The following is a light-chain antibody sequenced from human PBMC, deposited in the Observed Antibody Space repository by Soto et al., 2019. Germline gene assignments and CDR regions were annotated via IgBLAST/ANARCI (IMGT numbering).Light chain of an antibody. CDR2: SAS. J-gene: IGKJ1*01. CDR3: QQSYSNPWT. Sequence: DVQMTQSPSSLSASVGDTVTITCRASQNINNYVNWYQQKPGKAPKVLIYSASTLQSGVPSRFSGSGFGTDFTLTISNLQPEDFASYYCQQSYSNPWTFGQGTKVEVK. V-gene: IGKV1-39*01. CDR1: QNINNY.